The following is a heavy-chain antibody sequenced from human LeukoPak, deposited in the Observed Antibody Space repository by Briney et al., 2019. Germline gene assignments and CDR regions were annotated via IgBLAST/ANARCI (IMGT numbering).Heavy chain of an antibody. Sequence: ASAKVSCKASGYTFTGYAIHWVRQAPGQRLEWMGWINAGNGNTKYSQKFQGRVTVTRDTSASTAYMELSSLRSEDTAVYYCARSWVWGGSEKYYYDSSGYFLDYWGQGTLVTVSS. CDR2: INAGNGNT. V-gene: IGHV1-3*01. CDR3: ARSWVWGGSEKYYYDSSGYFLDY. D-gene: IGHD3-22*01. CDR1: GYTFTGYA. J-gene: IGHJ4*02.